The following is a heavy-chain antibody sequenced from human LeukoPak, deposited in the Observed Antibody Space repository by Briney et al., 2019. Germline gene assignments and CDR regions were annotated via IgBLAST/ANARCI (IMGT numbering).Heavy chain of an antibody. J-gene: IGHJ4*02. Sequence: PGGPLRLSCAASGFTFSSYWMSWVRQAPGKGLEWVANIKQDGSEKYYVDSVKGRFTISRDNAKNSLYLQMNSLRAEDTAVYYCARDIVVVVAATNHFDYWGQGTLVTVSS. CDR2: IKQDGSEK. CDR3: ARDIVVVVAATNHFDY. V-gene: IGHV3-7*01. D-gene: IGHD2-15*01. CDR1: GFTFSSYW.